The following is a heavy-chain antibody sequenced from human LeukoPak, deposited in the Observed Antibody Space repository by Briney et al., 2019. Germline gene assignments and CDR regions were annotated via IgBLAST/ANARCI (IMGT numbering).Heavy chain of an antibody. J-gene: IGHJ4*02. CDR3: ARGGGDTQNPPFDY. CDR2: ISYDGSNK. Sequence: PGGSLRLSCAASGFTFSSYAMHWVRQAPGKGLEWVAVISYDGSNKYYPDSVKGRFTISRDNSKNTLYLQMNSLRVGDTAVYYCARGGGDTQNPPFDYWGQGTLVTVSS. D-gene: IGHD2-21*01. CDR1: GFTFSSYA. V-gene: IGHV3-30-3*01.